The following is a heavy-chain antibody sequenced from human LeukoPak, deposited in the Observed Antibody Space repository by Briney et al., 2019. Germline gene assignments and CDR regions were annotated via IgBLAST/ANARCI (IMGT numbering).Heavy chain of an antibody. D-gene: IGHD5-24*01. CDR2: IYTSGST. J-gene: IGHJ4*02. CDR3: ARDFSGDGWNY. V-gene: IGHV4-61*02. CDR1: GGSISSGSYY. Sequence: PSQTLSLTCTVSGGSISSGSYYWSWIRQPAGKGLEWIGRIYTSGSTNYNPSLKGRVTISVDTSKNQFSLKLSSVTAADTAVYYCARDFSGDGWNYWGQGTLVTVSS.